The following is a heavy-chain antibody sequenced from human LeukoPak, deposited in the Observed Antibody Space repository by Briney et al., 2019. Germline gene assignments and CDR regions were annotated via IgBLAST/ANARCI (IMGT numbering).Heavy chain of an antibody. Sequence: GGSLRLSCAASGFTFSSYWMSWVRQAPGKGLEWVANIKQDGSEKYYVDSVKGRFTISRDNAKNSLHLHMNSLRVEDTAVYYCANSGWSLRDYWGQGTLVTVSS. CDR3: ANSGWSLRDY. CDR2: IKQDGSEK. D-gene: IGHD6-19*01. V-gene: IGHV3-7*01. J-gene: IGHJ4*02. CDR1: GFTFSSYW.